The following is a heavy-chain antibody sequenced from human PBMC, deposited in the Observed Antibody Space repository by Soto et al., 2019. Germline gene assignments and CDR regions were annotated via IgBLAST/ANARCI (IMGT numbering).Heavy chain of an antibody. CDR1: GYTFTSYW. D-gene: IGHD5-18*01. J-gene: IGHJ4*02. CDR3: VSFGGDTAMVFDY. V-gene: IGHV5-10-1*01. CDR2: IDPSDSYT. Sequence: GESLKISCKGSGYTFTSYWIGWVRQMPRKGLEWMGRIDPSDSYTNYSPSFQGHVTISADKSISTAYLQWSSLKASDTAMYYCVSFGGDTAMVFDYWGQGTLVTVSS.